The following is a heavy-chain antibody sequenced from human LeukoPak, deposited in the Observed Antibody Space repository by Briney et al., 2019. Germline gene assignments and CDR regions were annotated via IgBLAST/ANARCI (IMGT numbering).Heavy chain of an antibody. J-gene: IGHJ5*02. V-gene: IGHV4-30-4*01. Sequence: SRPLSLPCTVSGGSISSGDYYWSWIRQPPGQGLEWIGYIYYSGSTYYHPSLECRYNMSVDRSKNQFSLKLSPVSAADTAVNNGARGEDPSWLDAWGKPALGTVS. CDR3: ARGEDPSWLDA. CDR2: IYYSGST. CDR1: GGSISSGDYY.